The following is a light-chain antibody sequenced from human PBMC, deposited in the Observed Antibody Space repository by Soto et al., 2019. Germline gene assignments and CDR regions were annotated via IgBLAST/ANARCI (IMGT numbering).Light chain of an antibody. CDR1: QTISSNY. CDR3: QLYGSSPKT. CDR2: GAS. Sequence: EIVLTQSPGTLSLSPGERATLSCRATQTISSNYLAWYQQKPGQAPKLRIHGASTRATGIPDRFSGSGSGTDFTLIISRLEPEDFAVYYCQLYGSSPKTFVQGTKVEV. J-gene: IGKJ1*01. V-gene: IGKV3-20*01.